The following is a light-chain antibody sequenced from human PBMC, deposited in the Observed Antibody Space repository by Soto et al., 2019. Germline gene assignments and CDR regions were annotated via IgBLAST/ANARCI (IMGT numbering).Light chain of an antibody. V-gene: IGKV3-20*01. CDR1: QSVSSSY. Sequence: EIVLTQSPGTLSLSPGERATLSCRASQSVSSSYLAWYQQKRGQAPRLLIYGASNKSTGIPDRFSGSGAGTDFTRTISGLEAEDFAVYCCQQYGSSPKTFGQGTKVEIK. CDR2: GAS. J-gene: IGKJ1*01. CDR3: QQYGSSPKT.